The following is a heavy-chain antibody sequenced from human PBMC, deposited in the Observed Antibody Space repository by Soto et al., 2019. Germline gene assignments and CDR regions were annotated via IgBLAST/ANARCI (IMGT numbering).Heavy chain of an antibody. CDR3: TTKVVVPAAMYPPDYYGMDV. J-gene: IGHJ6*02. CDR2: IKSKTDGGTT. V-gene: IGHV3-15*07. D-gene: IGHD2-2*01. CDR1: GFTFSNAW. Sequence: GESLKISCAASGFTFSNAWMNWVRQAPGKGLEWVGRIKSKTDGGTTDYAAPVKGRFTISRDDSKNTLYLQMNSLKTEDTAVYYCTTKVVVPAAMYPPDYYGMDVWGQGTTVTVSS.